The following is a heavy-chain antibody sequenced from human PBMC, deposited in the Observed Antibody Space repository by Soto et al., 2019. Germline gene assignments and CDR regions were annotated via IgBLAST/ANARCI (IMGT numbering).Heavy chain of an antibody. CDR3: AKTLYGGCDY. CDR2: IGGNGRTT. D-gene: IGHD5-12*01. CDR1: GXTFSTYS. Sequence: GSLRLSCVASGXTFSTYSMNWVRQAPGKGLEWVSCIGGNGRTTRYEDSVKGRFTISIDNSKNTLYLQMKSLRVEDTAVYYCAKTLYGGCDYWGRGTLVTVSS. V-gene: IGHV3-23*01. J-gene: IGHJ4*02.